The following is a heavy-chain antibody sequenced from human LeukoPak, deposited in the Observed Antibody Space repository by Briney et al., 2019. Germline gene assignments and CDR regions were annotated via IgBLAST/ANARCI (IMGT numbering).Heavy chain of an antibody. J-gene: IGHJ4*02. CDR3: GRNGYYSIDY. CDR2: IFHSGKT. D-gene: IGHD3-22*01. V-gene: IGHV4-4*02. Sequence: PSGTLSLTCAVSGGSISSSNWWSWVRRTPEKGLEWIGEIFHSGKTTYNPSLNSRVTISVDKSKAQSSLKLNSVTAADTAVYYCGRNGYYSIDYWGQGTLVTVSS. CDR1: GGSISSSNW.